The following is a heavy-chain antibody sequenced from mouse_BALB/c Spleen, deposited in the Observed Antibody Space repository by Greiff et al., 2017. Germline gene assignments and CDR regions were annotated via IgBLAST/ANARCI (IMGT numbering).Heavy chain of an antibody. J-gene: IGHJ4*01. CDR1: GYTFTSSC. D-gene: IGHD2-1*01. CDR3: EKLGRYYGSCDYAMDY. CDR2: IDPSNSDT. V-gene: IGHV1-69*02. Sequence: QVQLQQSGPELVRPGASVKLSCTASGYTFTSSCMHWVKQRPGQGLEWIGMIDPSNSDTRFNQKFKDKATLNVDKSSNTAYMQLSSLTSEDSAVSACEKLGRYYGSCDYAMDYWGQGTSVTVSS.